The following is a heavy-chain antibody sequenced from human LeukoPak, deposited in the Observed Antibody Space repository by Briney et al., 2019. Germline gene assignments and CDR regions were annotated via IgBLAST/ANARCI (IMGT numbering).Heavy chain of an antibody. CDR1: GFTFSGYG. CDR2: IQYDGSNK. Sequence: GGSLRLSCAASGFTFSGYGMHWVRQAPGKGLEWVAFIQYDGSNKYYADSVKGRFTISRDNSKNTLYLQMNSLRAEDTAVYYCARGWSFDYWGQGTLVTVSS. D-gene: IGHD3-3*01. J-gene: IGHJ4*02. V-gene: IGHV3-30*02. CDR3: ARGWSFDY.